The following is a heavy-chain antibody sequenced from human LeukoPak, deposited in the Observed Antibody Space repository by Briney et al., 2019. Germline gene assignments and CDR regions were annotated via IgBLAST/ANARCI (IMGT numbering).Heavy chain of an antibody. Sequence: ASVKVSCKASGYTFTSYGISWVRQAPGQGLEWMGWISAYNGNTNYAQKLQGRVTMTTDTPTSTAYMELRSLRSDDTAVYYCARKEAVAGLFDYWGQGTLVTVSS. CDR2: ISAYNGNT. D-gene: IGHD6-19*01. CDR1: GYTFTSYG. CDR3: ARKEAVAGLFDY. V-gene: IGHV1-18*01. J-gene: IGHJ4*02.